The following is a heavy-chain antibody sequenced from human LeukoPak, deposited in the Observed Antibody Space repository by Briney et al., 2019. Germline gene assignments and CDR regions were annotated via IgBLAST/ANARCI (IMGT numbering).Heavy chain of an antibody. CDR1: GFTFSSYA. D-gene: IGHD6-6*01. V-gene: IGHV3-30-3*01. J-gene: IGHJ4*02. CDR3: ARVADRSSTVGDY. CDR2: ISYDGSNK. Sequence: GGSLRLSCAASGFTFSSYAMHWVRQAPGKGLEWVAVISYDGSNKYYADSVKGRFTISRDNSKNTLYPQMNSLRAEDTAVYYCARVADRSSTVGDYWGQGTLVTVSS.